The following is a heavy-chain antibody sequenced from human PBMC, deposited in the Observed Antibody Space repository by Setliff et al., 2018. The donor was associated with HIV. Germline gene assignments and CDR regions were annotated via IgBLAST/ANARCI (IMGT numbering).Heavy chain of an antibody. Sequence: PGGSLRLSCAASGFTFSNYWMSWVRQAPGKGLEWVANIKQDGSEKYYVDSVKGRFTISRDNTRSTLYLQMNRLRVEDTAVYYCVRGPQFRPHWGQGTLVTVSS. CDR2: IKQDGSEK. CDR1: GFTFSNYW. V-gene: IGHV3-7*04. CDR3: VRGPQFRPH. J-gene: IGHJ4*02.